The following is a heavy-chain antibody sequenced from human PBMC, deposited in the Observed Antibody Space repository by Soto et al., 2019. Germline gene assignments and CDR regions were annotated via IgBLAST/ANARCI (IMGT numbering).Heavy chain of an antibody. J-gene: IGHJ4*02. V-gene: IGHV4-34*01. D-gene: IGHD3-22*01. CDR1: GGSFSGYY. Sequence: SETLSLTCAVSGGSFSGYYWGWIRQSPGKGLEWIGEINHSRSTNYNPSLKSRITISVDTSKNQFSLKLDSVTAADTAVYYCARGHYDSSGFYWSYWGQGTLVTVSS. CDR2: INHSRST. CDR3: ARGHYDSSGFYWSY.